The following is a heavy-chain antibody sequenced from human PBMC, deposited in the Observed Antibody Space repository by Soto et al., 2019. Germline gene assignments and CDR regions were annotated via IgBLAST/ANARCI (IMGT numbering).Heavy chain of an antibody. J-gene: IGHJ4*02. D-gene: IGHD3-9*01. V-gene: IGHV3-23*01. CDR1: GFTPTTTP. CDR2: ISGTASRT. CDR3: ATSFRYFDN. Sequence: GGSLRLSCAGSGFTPTTTPLSWVRQPPGKGLEWVTTISGTASRTYYVDSVKGRFFISRDNSKNTVTLQMNNLTVDDTAVYYCATSFRYFDNWGQGARVTVSS.